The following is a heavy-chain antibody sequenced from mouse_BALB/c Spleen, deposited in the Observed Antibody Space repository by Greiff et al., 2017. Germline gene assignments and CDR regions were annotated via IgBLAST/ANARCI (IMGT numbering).Heavy chain of an antibody. CDR2: ISSGGSYT. D-gene: IGHD3-1*01. V-gene: IGHV5-6*01. CDR3: ARHRTSGAMDY. Sequence: EVKVVESGGDLVKPGGSLKLSCAASGFTFSSYGMSWVRQTPDKRLEWVATISSGGSYTYYPDSVKGRFTISRDNAKNTLYLQMSSLKSEDTAMYYCARHRTSGAMDYWGQGTSVTVSS. CDR1: GFTFSSYG. J-gene: IGHJ4*01.